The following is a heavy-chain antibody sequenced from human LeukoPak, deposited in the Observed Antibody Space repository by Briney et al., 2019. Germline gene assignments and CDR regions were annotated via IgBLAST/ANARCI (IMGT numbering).Heavy chain of an antibody. CDR2: ISSSSSYI. D-gene: IGHD4-17*01. Sequence: GGSLRLSCAASGFTVSSNYMSWVRQAPGKGLEWVSSISSSSSYIYYADSVKGRFTISRDNAKNSLYLQMNSLRAEDTAVYYCARKRDYALFDPWGQGTLVTVSS. J-gene: IGHJ5*02. CDR1: GFTVSSNY. V-gene: IGHV3-21*01. CDR3: ARKRDYALFDP.